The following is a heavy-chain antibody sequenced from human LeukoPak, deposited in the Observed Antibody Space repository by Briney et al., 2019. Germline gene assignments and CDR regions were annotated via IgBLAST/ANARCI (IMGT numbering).Heavy chain of an antibody. CDR2: INHSGST. V-gene: IGHV4-34*01. D-gene: IGHD1/OR15-1a*01. Sequence: PSETLSLTCAVYGGSFSGYYWSWIRQPPGKGREWMGEINHSGSTHYNPSLKSRVTISVDTSKNQFSMKLSSVTAADAAVYYCARERNRRATFYQTPLDHWGQGTLVTVSS. CDR1: GGSFSGYY. CDR3: ARERNRRATFYQTPLDH. J-gene: IGHJ4*02.